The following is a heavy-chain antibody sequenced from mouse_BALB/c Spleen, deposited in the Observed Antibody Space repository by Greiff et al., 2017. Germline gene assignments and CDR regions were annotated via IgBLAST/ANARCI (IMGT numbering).Heavy chain of an antibody. J-gene: IGHJ3*01. D-gene: IGHD4-1*01. CDR1: GFNIKDTY. CDR2: IDPANGNT. Sequence: EVQLQESGAELVKPGASVKLSCTVSGFNIKDTYMHWVKQRPEQGLEWIGRIDPANGNTKYDPKFQGKATIRADTPSNTAYLQLSDLTSEDMAVYYCASDTGRFAYWGQGTLVTVSA. CDR3: ASDTGRFAY. V-gene: IGHV14-3*02.